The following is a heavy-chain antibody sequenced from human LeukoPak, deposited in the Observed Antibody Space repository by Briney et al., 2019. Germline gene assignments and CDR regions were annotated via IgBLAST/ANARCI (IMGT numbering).Heavy chain of an antibody. CDR2: IYYSGYT. Sequence: SETLSLTCTVSGDSISSSSYYWGWIRQPPGKGLEWIGSIYYSGYTYYNPSLKSRVTISVDTSKNQFSLNLSSVTAADTAVYYCARHKYTYGALNCFDPWGQGTLVTVSS. CDR1: GDSISSSSYY. D-gene: IGHD5-18*01. CDR3: ARHKYTYGALNCFDP. J-gene: IGHJ5*02. V-gene: IGHV4-39*01.